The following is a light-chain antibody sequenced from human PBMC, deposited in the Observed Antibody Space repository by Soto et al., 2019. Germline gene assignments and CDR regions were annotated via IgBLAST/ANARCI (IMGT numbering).Light chain of an antibody. CDR3: QSFDSSRFYV. J-gene: IGLJ1*01. CDR1: SSNIGTGYD. CDR2: GNS. Sequence: QSALTQPPSVSGAPGQRVTISCTGSSSNIGTGYDVHWYQQLPGTAPKLLIYGNSDRPSRVPDRFSGSKSGTSASLAITGLQAEDEADYYCQSFDSSRFYVFGTGTKVTVL. V-gene: IGLV1-40*01.